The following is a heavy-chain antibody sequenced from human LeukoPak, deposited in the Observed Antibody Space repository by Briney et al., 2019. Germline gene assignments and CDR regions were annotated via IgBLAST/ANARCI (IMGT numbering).Heavy chain of an antibody. V-gene: IGHV4-61*01. Sequence: SETLSLTCTVSGGSVSSGNYFWTWIRQPPGKGLEWIGYIYYSGSTNYNPSLKSRVTISVDTSKNQFSLKLSSVTAADTAVYYCARDLGGSYFDYWGQGTLVTVSS. CDR1: GGSVSSGNYF. J-gene: IGHJ4*02. D-gene: IGHD1-26*01. CDR2: IYYSGST. CDR3: ARDLGGSYFDY.